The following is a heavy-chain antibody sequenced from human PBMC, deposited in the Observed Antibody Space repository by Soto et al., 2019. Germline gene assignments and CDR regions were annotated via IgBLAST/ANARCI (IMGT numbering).Heavy chain of an antibody. J-gene: IGHJ5*02. CDR3: ARSALAEYYDFWSGYYNNWFDP. CDR2: IYYSGST. D-gene: IGHD3-3*01. CDR1: GGSISSCY. V-gene: IGHV4-59*01. Sequence: SETLSLTCTVSGGSISSCYWSWIRQPPGKGLEWIGYIYYSGSTNYNPSLKSRVTISVDTSKNQFSLKLSSVTAADTAVYYCARSALAEYYDFWSGYYNNWFDPWGQGTLVPSP.